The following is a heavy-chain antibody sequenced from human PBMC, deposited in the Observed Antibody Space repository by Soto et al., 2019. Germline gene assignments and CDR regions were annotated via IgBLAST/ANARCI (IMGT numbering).Heavy chain of an antibody. Sequence: SETLSLTCIVSGDSVSSGTYYWSWIRQPPGKGLEWIGYMSNSGSTNYNPSLKSRVTISVDTSKNQFSLKLNSVTGADTAVYYCAREDFYNGMDVWGQGTTVTVSS. J-gene: IGHJ6*02. CDR1: GDSVSSGTYY. CDR3: AREDFYNGMDV. V-gene: IGHV4-61*01. CDR2: MSNSGST.